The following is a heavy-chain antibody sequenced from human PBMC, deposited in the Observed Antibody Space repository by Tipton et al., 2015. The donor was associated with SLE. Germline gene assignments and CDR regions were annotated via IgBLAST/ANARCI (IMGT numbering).Heavy chain of an antibody. CDR1: GFTFSSYA. CDR2: ISGSGGST. CDR3: ARSRNYGDRYFDY. V-gene: IGHV3-23*01. J-gene: IGHJ4*02. Sequence: GSLRLSCAASGFTFSSYAMSWVRQAPGKGLEWVSAISGSGGSTYYADSVKGRFTISRDNSKNMLYLQMKSLRVEDTAVYYCARSRNYGDRYFDYWGQGTLVTVSS. D-gene: IGHD4-17*01.